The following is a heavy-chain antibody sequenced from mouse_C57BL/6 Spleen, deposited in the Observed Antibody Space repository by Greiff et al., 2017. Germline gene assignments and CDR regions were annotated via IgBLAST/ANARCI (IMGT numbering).Heavy chain of an antibody. CDR1: GYAFSSYW. CDR3: AREGGYYYSSSYGYIDV. D-gene: IGHD1-1*01. CDR2: IYPGDGDT. Sequence: VKLVESGAELVKPGASVKISCKASGYAFSSYWMNWVKQRPGQGLEWIGRIYPGDGDTNYNGKFKGKATLTVDKSSSTAYMQLSRLTSEDSAVYFWAREGGYYYSSSYGYIDVWGTGTTVTVSS. V-gene: IGHV1-80*01. J-gene: IGHJ1*03.